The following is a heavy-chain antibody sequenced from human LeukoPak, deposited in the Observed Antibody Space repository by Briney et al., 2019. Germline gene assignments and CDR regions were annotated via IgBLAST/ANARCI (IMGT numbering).Heavy chain of an antibody. CDR1: GYTFTSYA. Sequence: ASVKVSCQASGYTFTSYAMHWVRQAPGQRLEWMGWIIAGNGNTKYSQRFQGRVTITRDTSASTAYMELSSLRSDDTAVYYCARDCSGGPPGWFDPWGQGTLVTVST. D-gene: IGHD2-15*01. V-gene: IGHV1-3*01. CDR3: ARDCSGGPPGWFDP. CDR2: IIAGNGNT. J-gene: IGHJ5*02.